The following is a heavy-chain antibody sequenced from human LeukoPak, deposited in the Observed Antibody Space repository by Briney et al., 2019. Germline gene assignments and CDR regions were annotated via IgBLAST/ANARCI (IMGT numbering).Heavy chain of an antibody. CDR2: INQGGSEI. CDR1: GFTFSVSW. V-gene: IGHV3-7*01. J-gene: IGHJ4*02. D-gene: IGHD5-12*01. Sequence: GGSLRLSCEASGFTFSVSWMHWVRQAPGKGLEWVANINQGGSEIYHADSVKGRFTISRDNSKNTLYLQMNSLRAEDTAVYYCAKDQYSAEGASDYWGQGTLVTVSS. CDR3: AKDQYSAEGASDY.